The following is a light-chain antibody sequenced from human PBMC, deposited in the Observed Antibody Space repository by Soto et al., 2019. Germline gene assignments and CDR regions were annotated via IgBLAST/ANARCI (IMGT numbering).Light chain of an antibody. V-gene: IGLV3-25*02. CDR2: KDS. CDR3: QSADSSGGVV. J-gene: IGLJ2*01. CDR1: ALPKRY. Sequence: SYELTQPPSVSVSPGQTARITCSGDALPKRYAYWYQQRPGQAPVLVIYKDSERPSGIPERFSGSSSGTTVTLTISGVQAEDEADYYCQSADSSGGVVFGGGTKLTVL.